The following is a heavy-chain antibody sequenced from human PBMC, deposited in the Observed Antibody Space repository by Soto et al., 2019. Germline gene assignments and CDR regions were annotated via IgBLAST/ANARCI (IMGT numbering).Heavy chain of an antibody. D-gene: IGHD4-17*01. CDR3: AKNIPVTTPHYGMDV. J-gene: IGHJ6*02. V-gene: IGHV3-23*01. CDR1: GLTFSSHA. Sequence: EVQLLESGGGLVQPGGSLRLSCAASGLTFSSHAMSWVRQAPGKGLQWVSAISGSGGVTYYADSVKGRFTISRDNSKNTLYLQMNSLRAEVTAVYYCAKNIPVTTPHYGMDVWGQGTTVTVSS. CDR2: ISGSGGVT.